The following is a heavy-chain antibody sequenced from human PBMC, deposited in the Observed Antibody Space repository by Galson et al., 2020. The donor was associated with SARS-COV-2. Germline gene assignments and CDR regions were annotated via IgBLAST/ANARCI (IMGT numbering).Heavy chain of an antibody. CDR3: ASSHYGSGSYYPYYYGMDV. D-gene: IGHD3-10*01. V-gene: IGHV4-30-2*01. CDR2: IYHIGST. J-gene: IGHJ6*02. Sequence: SQTLSLTCAVSGGSISRGSSSWSSIRQPPGKGLEWIGYIYHIGSTYYNPSLKSRVTISVDRSKNQFSLKLSSVTAADTAVYYCASSHYGSGSYYPYYYGMDVWGQGTTVTVSS. CDR1: GGSISRGSSS.